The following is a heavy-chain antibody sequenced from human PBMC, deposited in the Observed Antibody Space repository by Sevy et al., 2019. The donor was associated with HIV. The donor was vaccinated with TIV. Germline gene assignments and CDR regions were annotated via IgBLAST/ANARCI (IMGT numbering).Heavy chain of an antibody. D-gene: IGHD3-10*01. Sequence: GGSLRLSCAASGFTFSDYYMSWIRQAPGKGLEWVSYISSSGSTIYYADSVKGRFTISRDNAKNSLYLQMNSLRAEDTAVYYWARGIYYGSGSYYNFDYWGQGTLVTVSS. CDR1: GFTFSDYY. J-gene: IGHJ4*02. CDR2: ISSSGSTI. V-gene: IGHV3-11*01. CDR3: ARGIYYGSGSYYNFDY.